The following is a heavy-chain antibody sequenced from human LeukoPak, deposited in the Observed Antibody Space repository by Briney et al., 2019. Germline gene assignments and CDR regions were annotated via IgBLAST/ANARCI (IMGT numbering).Heavy chain of an antibody. J-gene: IGHJ4*02. Sequence: SETLSLTCAVYGGSFSGHYWSWIRQPPGRGLEWIGEINHSGSTNYNPPLKSRVTISVDTSKNQFSLKLSSVTAADTAVYYCARGVRGWYLDYWGQGTLVTVSS. V-gene: IGHV4-34*01. D-gene: IGHD6-19*01. CDR1: GGSFSGHY. CDR3: ARGVRGWYLDY. CDR2: INHSGST.